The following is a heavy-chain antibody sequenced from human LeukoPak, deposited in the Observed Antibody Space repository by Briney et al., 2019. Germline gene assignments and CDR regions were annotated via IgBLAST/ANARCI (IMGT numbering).Heavy chain of an antibody. CDR2: MNPNSGDT. V-gene: IGHV1-8*01. CDR1: GYTFTSYD. CDR3: ARVLRGGDRFDP. Sequence: ASVKVSYKASGYTFTSYDINWVRQATGQGLEWMGWMNPNSGDTGYAQKFQGRVTMTRNTSIITAYMELSSLRSEDTAVYYCARVLRGGDRFDPWGQGTLVTVSS. J-gene: IGHJ5*02. D-gene: IGHD3-16*01.